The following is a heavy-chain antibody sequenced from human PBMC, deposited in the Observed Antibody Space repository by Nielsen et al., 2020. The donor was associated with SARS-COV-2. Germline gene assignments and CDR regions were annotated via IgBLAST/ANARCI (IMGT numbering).Heavy chain of an antibody. CDR2: ITSSGDKT. J-gene: IGHJ6*02. V-gene: IGHV3-23*01. Sequence: GGSLRLSCAASGFTFSSNSMSWVRQAPGKGLAWVSSITSSGDKTYYADSVEGRFTISRDNSKNTLFLQMNSLRAEDTAVYYCAKDKGYYYGMDVWGQGTTVTVSS. CDR1: GFTFSSNS. CDR3: AKDKGYYYGMDV.